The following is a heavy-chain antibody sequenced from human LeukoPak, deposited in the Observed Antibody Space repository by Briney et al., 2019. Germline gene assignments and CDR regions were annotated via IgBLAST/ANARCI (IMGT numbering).Heavy chain of an antibody. Sequence: GVLRLSCAASGFTFSSYSMNWVRQAPGKVLEWVSSISSSSSYIYYADSVKGRFTISRDNAKNSLYLQMNSLRAEDTAVYYCARLSPPSYCSSTSCYRVGYYYYGMDVWGQGTTVTVSS. D-gene: IGHD2-2*02. CDR3: ARLSPPSYCSSTSCYRVGYYYYGMDV. CDR2: ISSSSSYI. V-gene: IGHV3-21*01. J-gene: IGHJ6*02. CDR1: GFTFSSYS.